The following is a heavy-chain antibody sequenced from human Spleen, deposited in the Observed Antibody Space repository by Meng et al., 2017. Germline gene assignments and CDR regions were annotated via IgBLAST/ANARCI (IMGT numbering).Heavy chain of an antibody. CDR2: IYSGGST. D-gene: IGHD6-13*01. Sequence: GESLKISCAASGFTVSSNYMSWVRQAPGKGLEWVSVIYSGGSTYYADSVKGRFTISRHNSKNTLYLQMNSLRAEDTAVYYCARDEDISAAGYLLGDFWGQGTLVTVSS. CDR3: ARDEDISAAGYLLGDF. CDR1: GFTVSSNY. J-gene: IGHJ4*02. V-gene: IGHV3-53*04.